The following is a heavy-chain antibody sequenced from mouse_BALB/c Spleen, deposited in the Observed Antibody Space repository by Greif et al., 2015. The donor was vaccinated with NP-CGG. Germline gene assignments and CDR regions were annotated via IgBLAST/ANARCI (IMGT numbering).Heavy chain of an antibody. CDR3: ARDANYWYFDV. Sequence: EVKVVESGGGLVQPGGSLRLSCATSGFTFSDFYMEWVRQPPGKRLEWIAASRNKANDYTTEYSASVKGRFTVSRDTSQSILYLQMNALRAEDTAIYYCARDANYWYFDVWGAGTTVTVSS. V-gene: IGHV7-1*02. CDR1: GFTFSDFY. J-gene: IGHJ1*01. CDR2: SRNKANDYTT.